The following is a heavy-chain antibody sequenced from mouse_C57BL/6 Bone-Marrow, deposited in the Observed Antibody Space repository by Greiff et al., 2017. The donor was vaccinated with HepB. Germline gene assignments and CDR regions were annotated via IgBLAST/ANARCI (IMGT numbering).Heavy chain of an antibody. CDR2: IYPGDGDT. D-gene: IGHD2-10*01. CDR3: ARDGAPYYPYFDY. V-gene: IGHV1-80*01. Sequence: QVQLQQSGAELVKPGASVKISCKASGYAFSSYWMNWVKQRPGKGLEWIGQIYPGDGDTNYNGKFKGKATLTADKSSSTAYMQLSSLTSEDSAVYFCARDGAPYYPYFDYWGQGTTLTVSS. CDR1: GYAFSSYW. J-gene: IGHJ2*01.